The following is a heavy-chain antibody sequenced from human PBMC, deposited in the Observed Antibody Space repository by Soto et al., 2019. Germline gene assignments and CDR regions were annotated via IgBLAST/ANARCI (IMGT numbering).Heavy chain of an antibody. CDR1: GFSLSTSGMC. J-gene: IGHJ3*02. CDR3: ARSFYYYDSSGPSDAFDI. D-gene: IGHD3-22*01. V-gene: IGHV2-70*01. Sequence: GPTLVNPTQTLTLTCTFSGFSLSTSGMCVSWIRQPPGKALEWLALIDWDDDKYYSTSLKTRLTISKDTSKNQVVLTMTNMDPVDTATYYCARSFYYYDSSGPSDAFDIWGQGTMVTVSS. CDR2: IDWDDDK.